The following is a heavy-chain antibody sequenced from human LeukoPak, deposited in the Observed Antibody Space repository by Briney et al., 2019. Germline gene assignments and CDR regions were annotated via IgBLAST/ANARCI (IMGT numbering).Heavy chain of an antibody. V-gene: IGHV3-30*02. Sequence: PGGSLRLSCAASGFTFSSYGMHWVRQAPGKGLEWVAFIRYDGSNKYYADSVKGRFTISRDNSKNTLYLQMNSLRAEDTAVYYCAKDRGSYNYFDYWGQGTLVTVSS. D-gene: IGHD1-26*01. CDR2: IRYDGSNK. CDR1: GFTFSSYG. J-gene: IGHJ4*02. CDR3: AKDRGSYNYFDY.